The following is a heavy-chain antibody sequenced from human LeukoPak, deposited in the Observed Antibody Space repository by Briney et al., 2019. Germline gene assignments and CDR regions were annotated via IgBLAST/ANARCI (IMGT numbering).Heavy chain of an antibody. CDR2: IYHSGNT. D-gene: IGHD3-22*01. CDR1: GYSISSGYY. Sequence: PSETLSLTCAVSGYSISSGYYWGWIRQPPGKGLEWIGSIYHSGNTYYNPSLKSRVTISVDTSKNQFSLKLSPVTAADTAVYYCAREGNYYDSSGYSNFDCWGQGTLVTVSS. V-gene: IGHV4-38-2*02. CDR3: AREGNYYDSSGYSNFDC. J-gene: IGHJ4*02.